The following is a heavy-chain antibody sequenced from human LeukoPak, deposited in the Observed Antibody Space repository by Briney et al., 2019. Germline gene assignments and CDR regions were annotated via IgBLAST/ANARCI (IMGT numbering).Heavy chain of an antibody. J-gene: IGHJ4*02. V-gene: IGHV3-48*04. CDR3: ARDGVSYYYDSSGGYYFDY. D-gene: IGHD3-22*01. CDR2: ISSSGSTI. Sequence: GGSLRPSCAASGFTFSSYSMNWVRQAPGKGLEWVSYISSSGSTIYYADPVKGRFTISRDNAKNSLYLQMNSLRAEDTAVYYCARDGVSYYYDSSGGYYFDYWGQGTLVTVSS. CDR1: GFTFSSYS.